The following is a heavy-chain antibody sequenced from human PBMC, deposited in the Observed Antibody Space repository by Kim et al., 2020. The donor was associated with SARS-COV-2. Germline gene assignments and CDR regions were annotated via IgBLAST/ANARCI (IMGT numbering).Heavy chain of an antibody. Sequence: VKGRFTISRDNAKNTLYLQMNSLRAEDTAVYYCSRESHEITCEGVIAHFDYWGQGTLVTVSS. V-gene: IGHV3-74*01. J-gene: IGHJ4*02. D-gene: IGHD3-16*02. CDR3: SRESHEITCEGVIAHFDY.